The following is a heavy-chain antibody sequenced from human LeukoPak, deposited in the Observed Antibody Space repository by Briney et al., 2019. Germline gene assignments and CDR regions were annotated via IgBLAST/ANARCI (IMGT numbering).Heavy chain of an antibody. J-gene: IGHJ5*02. CDR2: MYYSGST. V-gene: IGHV4-30-4*01. Sequence: PSQTLSLTCTVSGGSVGSGDYYWSWIRQPPGKGLEWIAYMYYSGSTYYNPSLKSRVTMSADTSKNQLSLKLSSVTAADTAVYYRARPYYYDSRIDPWGQGILVTVSS. CDR3: ARPYYYDSRIDP. CDR1: GGSVGSGDYY. D-gene: IGHD3-22*01.